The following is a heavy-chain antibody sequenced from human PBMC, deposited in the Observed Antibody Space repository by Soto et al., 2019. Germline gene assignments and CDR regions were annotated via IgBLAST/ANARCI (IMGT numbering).Heavy chain of an antibody. Sequence: PGGSLRLSCAASGFTFSSYGMHWVRQAPGKGLEWVAVIWYDGSNKYYAESVKGRFTISRDNSKNTLYLQMNNLRAEDTAVYYCARDSHVGSGWQLTADYWGQG. CDR3: ARDSHVGSGWQLTADY. V-gene: IGHV3-33*01. CDR2: IWYDGSNK. D-gene: IGHD6-19*01. CDR1: GFTFSSYG. J-gene: IGHJ4*02.